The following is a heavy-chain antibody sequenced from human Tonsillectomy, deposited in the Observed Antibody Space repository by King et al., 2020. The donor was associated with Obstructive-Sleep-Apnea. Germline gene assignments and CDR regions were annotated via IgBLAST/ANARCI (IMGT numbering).Heavy chain of an antibody. Sequence: MQLQESGPGLVKPSQTLSLTCTVSGGSISSGGYYWSWIRQHPGKGLEWIGYIYYSGSTYYNPSLKSRVTISVDTSKNQFSLKLSSVTAADTAVYYCARVGGRDYGGKMADFQHWGQGTLVTVSS. V-gene: IGHV4-31*03. CDR2: IYYSGST. CDR1: GGSISSGGYY. D-gene: IGHD4-23*01. J-gene: IGHJ1*01. CDR3: ARVGGRDYGGKMADFQH.